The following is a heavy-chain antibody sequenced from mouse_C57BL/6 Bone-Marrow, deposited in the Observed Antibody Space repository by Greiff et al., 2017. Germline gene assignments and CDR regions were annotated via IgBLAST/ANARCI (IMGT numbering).Heavy chain of an antibody. CDR1: GYTFTDYE. Sequence: QVQLKQSGAELVRPGASVTLSCKASGYTFTDYEMPWVKQTPVHGLEWIGAIDPETGGTAYNQKFKGKAILTADKSSSKAYIELRSLTSEDSAVYYCTIEGIYYDYYGGGPAWFAYWGQGTLVTVSA. J-gene: IGHJ3*01. CDR2: IDPETGGT. CDR3: TIEGIYYDYYGGGPAWFAY. V-gene: IGHV1-15*01. D-gene: IGHD2-4*01.